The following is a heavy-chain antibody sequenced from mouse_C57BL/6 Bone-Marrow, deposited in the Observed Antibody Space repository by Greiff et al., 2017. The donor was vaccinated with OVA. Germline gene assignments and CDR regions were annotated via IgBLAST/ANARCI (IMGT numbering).Heavy chain of an antibody. CDR2: IDPENGDT. Sequence: VPLQQSGAELVRPGASVKLSCTVSGFTIQDDYIHWVKQRPEQGLGWIGWIDPENGDTEYASNFQGKATLTADTSSNTAYLQLSTLTSEDTACYYCPILCLWGQGTTLTVSS. D-gene: IGHD6-1*01. CDR3: PILCL. CDR1: GFTIQDDY. V-gene: IGHV14-4*01. J-gene: IGHJ2*01.